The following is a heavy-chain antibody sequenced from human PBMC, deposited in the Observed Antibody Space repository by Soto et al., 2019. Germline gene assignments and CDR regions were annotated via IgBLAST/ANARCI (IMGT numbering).Heavy chain of an antibody. Sequence: SETLSLTCTVSGGSISSSSYYWDWIRQPPGKGLEWIGSIYYSGSTYYNPSLKSRVTISVDTSKNQFSLKLSSVTAADTAVYYCARTVPSYYYDSSGYTGLRGYFDYWGQGTLVTVSS. CDR1: GGSISSSSYY. V-gene: IGHV4-39*01. CDR3: ARTVPSYYYDSSGYTGLRGYFDY. J-gene: IGHJ4*02. CDR2: IYYSGST. D-gene: IGHD3-22*01.